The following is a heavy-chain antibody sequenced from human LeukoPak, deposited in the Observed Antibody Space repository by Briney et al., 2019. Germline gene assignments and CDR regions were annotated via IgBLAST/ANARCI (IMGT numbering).Heavy chain of an antibody. V-gene: IGHV4-4*02. J-gene: IGHJ6*02. Sequence: SETLSLTCTVSGDSINSLDLWSWVRQPPGKGLEWIGEMYLSGTTHSNPSVKSRVTISIDKSKNQFFLNLSSVTAADTAVYYCARDGVSGSYYYYYGMDVWGQGTTVTVSS. CDR2: MYLSGTT. D-gene: IGHD1-26*01. CDR1: GDSINSLDL. CDR3: ARDGVSGSYYYYYGMDV.